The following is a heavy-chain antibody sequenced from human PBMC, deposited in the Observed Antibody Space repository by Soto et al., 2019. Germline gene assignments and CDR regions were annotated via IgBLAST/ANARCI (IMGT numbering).Heavy chain of an antibody. CDR3: ATRSSASDY. J-gene: IGHJ4*02. CDR2: ITTDKGKT. Sequence: ASVKVSCKTSGYTFTSYGISWVRHAPGQGLAWMGWITTDKGKTTYAQKFQGRVTMTTDTSTSTAYMEMRRLRSDDTAVYYCATRSSASDYWGQGTLVTVTS. V-gene: IGHV1-18*01. CDR1: GYTFTSYG.